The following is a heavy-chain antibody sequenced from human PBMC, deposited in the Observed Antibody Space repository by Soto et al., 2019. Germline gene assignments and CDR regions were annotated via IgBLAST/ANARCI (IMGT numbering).Heavy chain of an antibody. V-gene: IGHV4-39*01. J-gene: IGHJ6*02. CDR2: IYYSGST. D-gene: IGHD3-16*01. Sequence: LSLTCTVSGGSISSSSYYWGWIRQPPGKGLEWIGSIYYSGSTYYNPSLKSRVTISVDTSKNQFSLKLSSVTAADTAVYYCATSWGYYYYYGMDVWGQGTTVTVSS. CDR1: GGSISSSSYY. CDR3: ATSWGYYYYYGMDV.